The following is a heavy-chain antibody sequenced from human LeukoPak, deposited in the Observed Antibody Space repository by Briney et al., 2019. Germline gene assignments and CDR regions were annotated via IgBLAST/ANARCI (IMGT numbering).Heavy chain of an antibody. CDR2: INDSGTI. J-gene: IGHJ6*03. V-gene: IGHV4-34*01. D-gene: IGHD1-7*01. CDR1: GGSFSNYY. Sequence: SETLSLTCAVYGGSFSNYYWSWIRQSPGKGLEWIGEINDSGTINCNPSLVSRVTISVDKSKNQFSLKLSSVTAADTAVYYCARRWNYGRNYYIDVWGKGATVSVSS. CDR3: ARRWNYGRNYYIDV.